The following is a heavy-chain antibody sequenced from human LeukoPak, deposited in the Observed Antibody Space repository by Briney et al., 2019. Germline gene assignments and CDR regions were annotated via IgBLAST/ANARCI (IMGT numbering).Heavy chain of an antibody. D-gene: IGHD2-8*01. Sequence: GGSLRLSCAAAGFTFRNYAMTWVRQAPGKGLEWVSVIGSGEDTHYSDSVKDRFSISRDNSKNTVYLQLNSLRAEDTAVYYCAGGVLSAFDYWGQGTLVTVAS. CDR1: GFTFRNYA. J-gene: IGHJ4*02. CDR3: AGGVLSAFDY. V-gene: IGHV3-23*01. CDR2: IGSGEDT.